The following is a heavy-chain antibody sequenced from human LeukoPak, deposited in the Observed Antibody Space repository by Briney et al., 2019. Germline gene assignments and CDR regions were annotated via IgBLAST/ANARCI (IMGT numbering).Heavy chain of an antibody. CDR1: GFTFSSYS. CDR2: ISSSSSTI. CDR3: ARDSPIFGVVITPFDY. D-gene: IGHD3-3*01. Sequence: PGGSLRLSCAASGFTFSSYSMNWVRQAPGKGLEWVSYISSSSSTIYYADSVKGRFTISRDNAKNSLYLQMNSLRAEDTAVYYCARDSPIFGVVITPFDYWGQGTLVTVSS. J-gene: IGHJ4*02. V-gene: IGHV3-48*01.